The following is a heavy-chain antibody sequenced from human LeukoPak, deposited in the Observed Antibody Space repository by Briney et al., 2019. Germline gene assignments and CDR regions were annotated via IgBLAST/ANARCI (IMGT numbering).Heavy chain of an antibody. J-gene: IGHJ6*03. D-gene: IGHD3-10*01. CDR1: GFTFSSYA. V-gene: IGHV3-23*01. CDR3: AKDYGSGSSYYYMDV. CDR2: ISGSGGST. Sequence: GGSLRLSCAASGFTFSSYAMSWVRQAPGKGLEWVSAISGSGGSTYYADSVKGRFTISRDNSKNTLYLQMNSLRAEDTAVYYCAKDYGSGSSYYYMDVWGKGTTVTVSS.